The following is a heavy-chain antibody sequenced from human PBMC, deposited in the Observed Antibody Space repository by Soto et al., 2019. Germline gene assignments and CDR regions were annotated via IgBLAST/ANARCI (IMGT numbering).Heavy chain of an antibody. J-gene: IGHJ4*02. V-gene: IGHV3-15*01. CDR1: GFTFSNAW. CDR2: IKSKTDGGTT. Sequence: GGSLRLSCAASGFTFSNAWMSWVRQAPGKGLEWVGRIKSKTDGGTTDYAAPVKGRFTISRDDSKNTPYLQMNSLKTEDTAVYYCTTAATGYYFDYWGQGTLVTVSS. CDR3: TTAATGYYFDY.